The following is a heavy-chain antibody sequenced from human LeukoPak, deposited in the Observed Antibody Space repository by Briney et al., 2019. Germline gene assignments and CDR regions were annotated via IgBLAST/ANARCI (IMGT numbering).Heavy chain of an antibody. J-gene: IGHJ4*02. D-gene: IGHD5-12*01. CDR3: APGIVAIKSPFFDY. CDR2: IYYRGST. CDR1: GDSIRSSSYY. V-gene: IGHV4-39*01. Sequence: SETLSLTCAVSGDSIRSSSYYWGWIRQPPGRGLEWIGSIYYRGSTYYNPSLKSRVTISVDTSKSQFSLELTSVTVADTAMYFCAPGIVAIKSPFFDYWGQGSLITVSS.